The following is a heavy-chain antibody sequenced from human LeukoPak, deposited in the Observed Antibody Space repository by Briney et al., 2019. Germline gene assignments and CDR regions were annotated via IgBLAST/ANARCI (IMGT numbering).Heavy chain of an antibody. CDR1: GFTFSTYS. V-gene: IGHV3-7*01. J-gene: IGHJ4*02. Sequence: PGGSLRLSCVASGFTFSTYSMTWVLQAPGKGLEWVANIKQDGSDTYYVDSVKGRFTISRDNAKNSLYLQMNSLRAEDTAVYYCASLRGSAAFFDYWGQGTLVTVSS. CDR3: ASLRGSAAFFDY. D-gene: IGHD2-2*01. CDR2: IKQDGSDT.